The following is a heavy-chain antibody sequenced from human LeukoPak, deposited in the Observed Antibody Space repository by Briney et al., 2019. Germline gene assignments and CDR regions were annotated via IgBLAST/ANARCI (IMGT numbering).Heavy chain of an antibody. D-gene: IGHD6-13*01. J-gene: IGHJ6*03. CDR3: AKSLTIGAAGYYYMDV. CDR1: GYTFTSYD. CDR2: MNPNSGNT. Sequence: ASVKVSCKASGYTFTSYDINWVRQATGQGLEWMGWMNPNSGNTGYAQKFQGRVTMTRNTSISTAYMELSSLRSEDTAVYYCAKSLTIGAAGYYYMDVWGKGTTVTISS. V-gene: IGHV1-8*01.